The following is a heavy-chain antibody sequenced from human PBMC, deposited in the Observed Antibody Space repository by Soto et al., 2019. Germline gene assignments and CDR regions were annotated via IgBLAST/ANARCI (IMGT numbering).Heavy chain of an antibody. D-gene: IGHD6-19*01. CDR2: IIRSCGTA. CDR1: GGTFSSYA. V-gene: IGHV1-69*06. CDR3: ARVGGPGYSSGCYMGCGMDV. Sequence: QVQLVQSGAGVEKPGCSVKVSCNASGGTFSSYAISWVRQAPGQGLEWMGGIIRSCGTANYAQKFQGRVTITADKSTSTSYRELSSVRAEATAVYYWARVGGPGYSSGCYMGCGMDVWGQGTTGTVSS. J-gene: IGHJ6*02.